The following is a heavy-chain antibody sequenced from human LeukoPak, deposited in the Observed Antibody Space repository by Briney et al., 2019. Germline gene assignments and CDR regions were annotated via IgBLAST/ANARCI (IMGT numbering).Heavy chain of an antibody. CDR3: ARGLGIYDSSGIDAFDI. J-gene: IGHJ3*02. Sequence: GASVKVSCKASGYTFTGYYMHWVRQAPGQGLEWMGWINPNSGGTNYAQKFQGRVTMTRDTSISTAYMELSRLRSDDTAVYYCARGLGIYDSSGIDAFDIWGQGTMVTVSS. V-gene: IGHV1-2*02. CDR2: INPNSGGT. CDR1: GYTFTGYY. D-gene: IGHD3-22*01.